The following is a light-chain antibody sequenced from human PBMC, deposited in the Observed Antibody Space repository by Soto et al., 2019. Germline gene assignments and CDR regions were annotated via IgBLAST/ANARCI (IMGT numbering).Light chain of an antibody. CDR1: QSISSW. V-gene: IGKV1-5*03. J-gene: IGKJ2*01. Sequence: DIQMTQSPSTLSASVGDRVTITCRASQSISSWLAWYRQKPGKAPKLLIYKASSLRSGVPSRFSGSGSGTEFTLTISSLQPDDFATYYCQQYNTYSYSFGQGTKVDIK. CDR2: KAS. CDR3: QQYNTYSYS.